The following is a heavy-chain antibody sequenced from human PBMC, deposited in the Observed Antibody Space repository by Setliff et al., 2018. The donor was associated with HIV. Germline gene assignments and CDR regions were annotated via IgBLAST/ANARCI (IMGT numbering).Heavy chain of an antibody. CDR3: ARVFRNLPDY. Sequence: SETLSLTCTVSGGSVTSGGHYWSWIRQQPGKAPEWIGYIHYTGSNFYNPSLTDRLTISVDTSKNQLSLHLTSVTPEDTAVYYCARVFRNLPDYWGQGTLVTVSS. V-gene: IGHV4-31*02. CDR2: IHYTGSN. D-gene: IGHD1-1*01. J-gene: IGHJ4*02. CDR1: GGSVTSGGHY.